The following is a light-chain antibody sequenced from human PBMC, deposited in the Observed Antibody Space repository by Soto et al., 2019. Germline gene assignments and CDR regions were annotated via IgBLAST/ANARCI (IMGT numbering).Light chain of an antibody. CDR2: SAS. CDR3: HQRQSWPRT. J-gene: IGKJ1*01. Sequence: EIVMTQSPATLSVSPGERATLSCRASQNIASNLAWYQQKPGQPPRLLIYSASTRATGIPARFSGSGSGTEFTLTISSLQSEDFAVYYCHQRQSWPRTFGQGTKVDIK. CDR1: QNIASN. V-gene: IGKV3-15*01.